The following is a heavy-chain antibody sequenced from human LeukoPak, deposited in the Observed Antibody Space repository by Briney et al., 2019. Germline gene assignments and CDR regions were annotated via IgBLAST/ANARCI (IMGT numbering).Heavy chain of an antibody. D-gene: IGHD6-19*01. CDR1: GGSISSSSYY. CDR3: ARIAGAVKAQPSFDY. V-gene: IGHV4-39*01. J-gene: IGHJ4*02. Sequence: PSETLSLTCTVSGGSISSSSYYWGWIRQPPGKGLEWIGSIYHSGSTYYNPSLKSRVTISVDTSKNQFSLKLSSVTAADTAVYYCARIAGAVKAQPSFDYWGQGTLVTVSS. CDR2: IYHSGST.